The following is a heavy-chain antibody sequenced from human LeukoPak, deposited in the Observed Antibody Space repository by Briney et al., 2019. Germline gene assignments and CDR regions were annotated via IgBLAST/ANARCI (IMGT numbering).Heavy chain of an antibody. CDR2: IIPVFGTA. D-gene: IGHD6-6*01. J-gene: IGHJ5*01. CDR3: ARRGRSSSLDVPWFDS. CDR1: GVTLSSFA. V-gene: IGHV1-69*13. Sequence: ASVKDSCKASGVTLSSFAITWVRQAPGQGLEWMGGIIPVFGTANYAQKFQGRVTITADESTRTAYMELTSLRSEDTAVYYCARRGRSSSLDVPWFDSWGQGTLVTVSS.